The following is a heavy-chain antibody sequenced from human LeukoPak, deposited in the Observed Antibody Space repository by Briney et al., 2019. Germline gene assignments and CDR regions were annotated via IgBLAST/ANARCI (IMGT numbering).Heavy chain of an antibody. CDR3: ARGPFGELSSFFDY. V-gene: IGHV4-61*02. D-gene: IGHD3-10*01. Sequence: TLSLTCTVSGGSISSGSYYWSWIRQPAGKGLEWIGRIYTSGSTNYNPSLKSQVTISVDTSKNQFSLKLSSVTAADTAVYYCARGPFGELSSFFDYWGQGTLVTVSS. J-gene: IGHJ4*02. CDR1: GGSISSGSYY. CDR2: IYTSGST.